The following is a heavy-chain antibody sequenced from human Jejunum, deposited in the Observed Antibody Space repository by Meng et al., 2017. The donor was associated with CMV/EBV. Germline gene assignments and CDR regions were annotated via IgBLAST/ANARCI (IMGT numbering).Heavy chain of an antibody. Sequence: EVQLVXXXXXXVQXGXXXMLSCAASGFTVSSNFMSWVRQPPGKGLEWVSVLYLDDTTYYADSVKGRFTTSRDTPKNLVYLQMNSLRAEDTAVYYCARVRRDDYGGDSPDWGQGTLVTVSS. J-gene: IGHJ4*01. D-gene: IGHD4-23*01. V-gene: IGHV3-66*01. CDR2: LYLDDTT. CDR1: GFTVSSNF. CDR3: ARVRRDDYGGDSPD.